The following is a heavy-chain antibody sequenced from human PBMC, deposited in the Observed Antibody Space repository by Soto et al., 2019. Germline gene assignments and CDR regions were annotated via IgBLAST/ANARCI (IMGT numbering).Heavy chain of an antibody. D-gene: IGHD3-22*01. CDR1: GHTFTSYG. V-gene: IGHV1-18*01. J-gene: IGHJ4*02. Sequence: ASVKVSCKASGHTFTSYGISWVRQAPGQGLEWMGWISAYNGNTNYAQKLQGRVTMTTDTSTSTAYMELRSLRSDDTAVYYCARDQRSSGYDHFDYWGQGTLVTVSS. CDR3: ARDQRSSGYDHFDY. CDR2: ISAYNGNT.